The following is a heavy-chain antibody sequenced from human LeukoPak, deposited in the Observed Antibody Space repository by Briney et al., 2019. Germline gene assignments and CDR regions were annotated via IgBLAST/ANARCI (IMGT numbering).Heavy chain of an antibody. CDR3: VGTIASRGSEY. V-gene: IGHV3-74*01. J-gene: IGHJ4*02. CDR1: GGSFSGYYW. Sequence: ETLSLTCAVYGGSFSGYYWMHWVRQAPGMGLVWVSRLPPDELGIIYADSVKGRFTVSRDNAKNTVYLQMNNLRVDDTAMYYCVGTIASRGSEYWGQGALVTVSS. CDR2: LPPDELGI. D-gene: IGHD6-6*01.